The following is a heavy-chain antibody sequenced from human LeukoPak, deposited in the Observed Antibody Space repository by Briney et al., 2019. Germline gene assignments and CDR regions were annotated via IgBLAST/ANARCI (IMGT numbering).Heavy chain of an antibody. CDR1: GFTFSSYS. CDR2: ISSSSSYI. Sequence: GGSLRLSCAASGFTFSSYSMNWVRQAPGKGLEWVSSISSSSSYIYYADSVKGRFTISRDIAKNSLYLQMNSLRAEDTAVYYCARDADILDIVVVPAATGIDYWGQGTLVTVSS. D-gene: IGHD2-2*01. CDR3: ARDADILDIVVVPAATGIDY. J-gene: IGHJ4*02. V-gene: IGHV3-21*01.